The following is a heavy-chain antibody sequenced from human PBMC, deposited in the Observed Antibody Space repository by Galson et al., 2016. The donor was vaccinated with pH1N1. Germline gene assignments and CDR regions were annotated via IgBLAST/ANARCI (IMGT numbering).Heavy chain of an antibody. D-gene: IGHD1/OR15-1a*01. V-gene: IGHV5-51*01. J-gene: IGHJ4*02. CDR2: IYPGDSDT. CDR3: ARRGINGTDF. Sequence: QSGAEVKKSGESLKISCKGSGYSFKSYWIAWVRQMPGKGLEWMGIIYPGDSDTRYSPSFLVQVIISADKSISAAFLQWSSLNASDTAMYYCARRGINGTDFWGQGTLVTVSS. CDR1: GYSFKSYW.